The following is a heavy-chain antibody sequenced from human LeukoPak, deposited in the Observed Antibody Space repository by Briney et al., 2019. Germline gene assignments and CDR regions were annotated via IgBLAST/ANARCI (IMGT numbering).Heavy chain of an antibody. V-gene: IGHV3-33*01. Sequence: GGSLRLSCAASGFTLSSYGMHWVRRAPGKGLEWVAVIWYDGSNKYYADSVKGRFTISRDNSKNTLYLQMNSLRAEDTAVYYCARAYPWELLDYWGQGTLVTASS. D-gene: IGHD1-26*01. J-gene: IGHJ4*02. CDR1: GFTLSSYG. CDR3: ARAYPWELLDY. CDR2: IWYDGSNK.